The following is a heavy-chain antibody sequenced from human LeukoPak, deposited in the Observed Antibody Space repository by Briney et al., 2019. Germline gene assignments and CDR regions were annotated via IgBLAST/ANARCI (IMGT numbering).Heavy chain of an antibody. J-gene: IGHJ4*02. CDR2: INSDRSST. D-gene: IGHD3-3*01. V-gene: IGHV3-74*01. CDR3: ASGTIFGVVPFDY. CDR1: GFTFSSYW. Sequence: PGGSLRLSCAASGFTFSSYWMHWVRHAPGKGLVWVSRINSDRSSTSYADSVKGRFTISRDNAKNTLYLQMNSLRAEDTAVYYCASGTIFGVVPFDYWGQGTLVTVSS.